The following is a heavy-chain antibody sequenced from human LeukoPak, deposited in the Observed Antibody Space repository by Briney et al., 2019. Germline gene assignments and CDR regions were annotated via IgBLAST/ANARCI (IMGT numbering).Heavy chain of an antibody. CDR2: ISYDGSNK. J-gene: IGHJ3*02. CDR3: AREGIDYDYVWGSYRYKGAAFDI. Sequence: GGSLRLSCAASGFTFSSSAMSWVRQAPGKGLEWVAVISYDGSNKYYADSVKGRFTISRDNSKNTLYLQMNSLRAEDTAVYYCAREGIDYDYVWGSYRYKGAAFDIWGQGTMVTVSS. D-gene: IGHD3-16*02. CDR1: GFTFSSSA. V-gene: IGHV3-30*04.